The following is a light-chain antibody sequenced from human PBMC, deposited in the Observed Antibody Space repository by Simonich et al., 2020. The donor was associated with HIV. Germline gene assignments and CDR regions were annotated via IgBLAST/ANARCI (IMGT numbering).Light chain of an antibody. CDR3: QQYNNWPPLT. CDR1: QSVSSHY. J-gene: IGKJ4*01. V-gene: IGKV3D-20*01. CDR2: HTS. Sequence: EIVLTQSPGTLSLSPGEGATLSCRARQSVSSHYLAWYQQKPGLAPRLLIYHTSYRATVSPDRFSGSGAGTDFTLTISSMQSEDFAVYYGQQYNNWPPLTFGGRTQVEIK.